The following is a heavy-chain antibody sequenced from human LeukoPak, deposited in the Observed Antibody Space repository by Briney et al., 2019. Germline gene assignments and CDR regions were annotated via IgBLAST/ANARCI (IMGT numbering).Heavy chain of an antibody. CDR2: INTDGSST. J-gene: IGHJ4*02. D-gene: IGHD1-7*01. CDR1: GFTFSNFW. CDR3: ARDMSWNSVSY. V-gene: IGHV3-74*01. Sequence: GGSLRLSCAASGFTFSNFWTHWVRQAPGKGLVWVSRINTDGSSTAYADSVKGRFTISRDNAKNTLYLQMNNLRIEDTATYFCARDMSWNSVSYWGRGTLVTVSS.